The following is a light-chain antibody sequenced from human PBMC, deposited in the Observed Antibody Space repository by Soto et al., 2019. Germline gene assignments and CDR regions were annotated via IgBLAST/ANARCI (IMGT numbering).Light chain of an antibody. CDR1: SSDVGGYNH. CDR2: EVT. V-gene: IGLV2-14*01. Sequence: QSVLTQPASVSGSPGQSITISCTGTSSDVGGYNHVSWYQIHPGKAPKLIIYEVTSRPSGVSYRFSGSKSGSSASLTISGLQAEDEADYYCSSSASSSSYVFGGGTKVTVL. CDR3: SSSASSSSYV. J-gene: IGLJ1*01.